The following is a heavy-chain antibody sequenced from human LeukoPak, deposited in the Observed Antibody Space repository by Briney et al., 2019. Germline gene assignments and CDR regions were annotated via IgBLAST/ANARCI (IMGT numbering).Heavy chain of an antibody. CDR3: ARSRSGYSEDS. CDR2: IKEDGSEK. J-gene: IGHJ4*02. Sequence: RGPLRLAWAAAGFTFSSYSMNWVRQAPGKWLEWVGNIKEDGSEKYYVDSVKGRFTISRDNAKNSLSLQVNSLRAEETAVYYCARSRSGYSEDSWGQGTLVTVSS. CDR1: GFTFSSYS. V-gene: IGHV3-7*01. D-gene: IGHD3-22*01.